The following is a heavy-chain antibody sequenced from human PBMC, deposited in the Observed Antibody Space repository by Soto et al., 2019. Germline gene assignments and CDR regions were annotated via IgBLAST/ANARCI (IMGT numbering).Heavy chain of an antibody. J-gene: IGHJ6*03. D-gene: IGHD3-9*01. CDR3: AKDRRYFDWLGVYYYYMDV. Sequence: EVQLLVSGGGLVQPGGSLRLSCAASGFTFSSYAMSWVRQAPGKGLEWVSAISGSGGSTYYADSVKGRFTISRDNSKNTLYLQMNSLRAEDTAVYYCAKDRRYFDWLGVYYYYMDVWGKGTTVTVSS. CDR2: ISGSGGST. CDR1: GFTFSSYA. V-gene: IGHV3-23*01.